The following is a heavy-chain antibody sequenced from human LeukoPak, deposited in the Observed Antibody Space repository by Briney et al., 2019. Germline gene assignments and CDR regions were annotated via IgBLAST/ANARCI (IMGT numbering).Heavy chain of an antibody. Sequence: HXXRQAPGQGLEWMGIINPSGGSTSYAQKFQGRVTMTRDTSTSTVYMELSSLRSEDTAVYYCARTYSNYVLGFDPWGQGTLVTVSS. V-gene: IGHV1-46*01. CDR3: ARTYSNYVLGFDP. D-gene: IGHD4-11*01. CDR2: INPSGGST. J-gene: IGHJ5*02.